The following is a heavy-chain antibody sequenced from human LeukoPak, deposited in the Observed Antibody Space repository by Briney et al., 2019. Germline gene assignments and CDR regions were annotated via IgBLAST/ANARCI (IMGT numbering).Heavy chain of an antibody. CDR2: IYCSGST. J-gene: IGHJ4*02. V-gene: IGHV4-59*01. Sequence: PSETLSLTCTVSGGSISSYYWSWIRQPPGKGLEWIGYIYCSGSTNYNPSLKSRVTISVDTSKNQFSLKLSSVTAADTAVYYCASSYCSGGSCYSLGFDYWGQGTLVTVSS. CDR3: ASSYCSGGSCYSLGFDY. D-gene: IGHD2-15*01. CDR1: GGSISSYY.